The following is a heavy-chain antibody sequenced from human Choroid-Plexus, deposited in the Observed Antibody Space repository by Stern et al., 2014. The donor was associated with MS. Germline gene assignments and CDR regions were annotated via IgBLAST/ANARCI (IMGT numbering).Heavy chain of an antibody. CDR1: GYSITSAAFS. V-gene: IGHV4-30-2*01. Sequence: QVQLVQSGSGLVKPSQTLSLTCSVSGYSITSAAFSWTWIRQAPGKGLEWIGYMYYGGSPLYNPSLRSRVNISVDTSKNQFSLRLNSVTAADTAVYYCARGRSRVHLPLDPWGQGTLVTVSS. J-gene: IGHJ5*02. D-gene: IGHD2-2*01. CDR3: ARGRSRVHLPLDP. CDR2: MYYGGSP.